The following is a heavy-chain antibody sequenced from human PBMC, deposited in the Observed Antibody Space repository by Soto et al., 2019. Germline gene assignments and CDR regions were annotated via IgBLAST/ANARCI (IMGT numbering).Heavy chain of an antibody. CDR3: ARTSGWYKFEGYDY. Sequence: SVKVSCKASGGTFSSYAISWVRQAPGQGLEWMGGIIPIFGTANYAQKFQGRVTITADESTSTAYTELSSLRSEDTAVYYCARTSGWYKFEGYDYWGQGTLVTVSS. J-gene: IGHJ4*02. CDR1: GGTFSSYA. CDR2: IIPIFGTA. V-gene: IGHV1-69*13. D-gene: IGHD6-19*01.